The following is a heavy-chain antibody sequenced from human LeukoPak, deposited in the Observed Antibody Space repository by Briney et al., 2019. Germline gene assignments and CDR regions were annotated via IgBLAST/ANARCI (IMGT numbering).Heavy chain of an antibody. Sequence: SETLSLTCTVSGDSISGNYWTWIRQPPGKGLECIVYIYYSGSTNYNASLKSRVTISVDTSKNQFSLKLSSVTAADTAVYYCARLGDGDNLRYFDYWGQGTLVTVSS. CDR3: ARLGDGDNLRYFDY. V-gene: IGHV4-59*08. D-gene: IGHD5-24*01. CDR1: GDSISGNY. CDR2: IYYSGST. J-gene: IGHJ4*02.